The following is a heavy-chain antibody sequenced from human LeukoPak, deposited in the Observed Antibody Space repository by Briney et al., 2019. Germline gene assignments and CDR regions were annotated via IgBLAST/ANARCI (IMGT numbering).Heavy chain of an antibody. Sequence: SETLSLTCTVSGGSISSYYWSWIRQPPGKGLEWIGYIYYSGGTNYNPSLKSRVTISVDTSKNQFSLKLSSVTAADTAVYYCARDRAFDIWGQGTMVTVSS. V-gene: IGHV4-59*01. J-gene: IGHJ3*02. CDR3: ARDRAFDI. CDR1: GGSISSYY. CDR2: IYYSGGT.